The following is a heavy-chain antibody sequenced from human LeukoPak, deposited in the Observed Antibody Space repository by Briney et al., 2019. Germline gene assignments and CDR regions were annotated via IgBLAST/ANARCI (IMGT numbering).Heavy chain of an antibody. J-gene: IGHJ4*02. V-gene: IGHV3-11*01. Sequence: GGSLRLSCAASGFTFSDYYVSWIRQAPGKGLEWVSYISSSGSTIYYADSVKGRFTISRDNAKNSLYLQMNSLRAEDTAVYYCARDLPIVVAKASKVGPDYWGQGTLVTVSS. D-gene: IGHD3-22*01. CDR2: ISSSGSTI. CDR3: ARDLPIVVAKASKVGPDY. CDR1: GFTFSDYY.